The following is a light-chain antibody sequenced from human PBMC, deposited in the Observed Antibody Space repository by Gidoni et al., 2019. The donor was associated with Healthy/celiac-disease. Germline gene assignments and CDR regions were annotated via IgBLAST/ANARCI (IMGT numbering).Light chain of an antibody. CDR3: QQRSNWPLLT. J-gene: IGKJ4*01. CDR2: DAS. V-gene: IGKV3-11*01. CDR1: QSVSSY. Sequence: VLTPSPATLSLSPGERATLSCRASQSVSSYLAWYQQKPGQAPRLLIYDASNRATGIPARFSGSGSGTDFTLTISSLEPEDFAVYYCQQRSNWPLLTFGGGTKVEIK.